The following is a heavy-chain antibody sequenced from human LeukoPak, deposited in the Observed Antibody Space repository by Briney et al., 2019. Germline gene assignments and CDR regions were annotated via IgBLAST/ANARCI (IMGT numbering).Heavy chain of an antibody. V-gene: IGHV4-39*01. J-gene: IGHJ4*02. CDR2: IYYSGSS. CDR3: ARHRSGWLQSSFDY. Sequence: SETLSLTCPVSGGSISSSSSYWGWIRQPPGKGLEWIGSIYYSGSSFDNPALKSRVTISVDTSKNQFSLKLSSVTAADTAVYYCARHRSGWLQSSFDYWGQGTLVTVSS. CDR1: GGSISSSSSY. D-gene: IGHD5-24*01.